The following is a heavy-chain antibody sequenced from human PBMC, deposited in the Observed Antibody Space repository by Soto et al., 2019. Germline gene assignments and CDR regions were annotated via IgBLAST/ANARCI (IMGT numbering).Heavy chain of an antibody. CDR3: ASCRDIYGAFCAHFDY. CDR1: GGSVSSGSYY. J-gene: IGHJ4*02. V-gene: IGHV4-61*01. D-gene: IGHD5-12*01. Sequence: SETLSLTCTVSGGSVSSGSYYWSWIRQPPGKGLEWIGYIYYSGSTNYNPSLKSRVTISVDTSKNQFSLKLSSVTAADTAVYYCASCRDIYGAFCAHFDYWGLGILVTVSS. CDR2: IYYSGST.